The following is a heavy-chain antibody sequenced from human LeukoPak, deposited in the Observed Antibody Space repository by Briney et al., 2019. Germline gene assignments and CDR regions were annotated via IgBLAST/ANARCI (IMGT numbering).Heavy chain of an antibody. CDR1: GGSISSYY. CDR3: ARHGVPGAYWYFDL. J-gene: IGHJ2*01. CDR2: IYYSGST. V-gene: IGHV4-39*01. Sequence: SETLSLTCTVSGGSISSYYWGWIRQPPGKGLEWIGSIYYSGSTYYNPSLKSRITISVDTSKNQFSLKVSSVTAADTAVYYCARHGVPGAYWYFDLWGRGTLVTVSS. D-gene: IGHD2-8*01.